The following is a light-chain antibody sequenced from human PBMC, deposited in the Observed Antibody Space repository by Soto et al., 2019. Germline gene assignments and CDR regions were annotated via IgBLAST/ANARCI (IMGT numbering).Light chain of an antibody. CDR3: QQYGGSPRVT. V-gene: IGKV3-20*01. J-gene: IGKJ4*01. CDR2: SAS. CDR1: LSVSRNY. Sequence: EIVLTQSPGTLYLSPGQRVTPSCRASLSVSRNYLAWYKQKPGQAPRLLFYSASNRATGIPDRFSGSGSGTDFTLTISRLEPEDFAVYYCQQYGGSPRVTFGGGTKVEIK.